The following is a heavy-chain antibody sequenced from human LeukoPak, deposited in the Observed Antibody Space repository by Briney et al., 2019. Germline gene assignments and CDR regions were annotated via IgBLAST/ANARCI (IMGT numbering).Heavy chain of an antibody. Sequence: PSETLSLTCAVSGYSISSGYYWGWIRQPPGKGLEWIGSIYHSGSTYHNPSLKSRVTISVDTSKNQFSLKLSFVTAADTAVYYCARDSVVVPAAIHWFDPWGQGTLVTVSS. CDR3: ARDSVVVPAAIHWFDP. CDR1: GYSISSGYY. D-gene: IGHD2-2*01. V-gene: IGHV4-38-2*02. J-gene: IGHJ5*02. CDR2: IYHSGST.